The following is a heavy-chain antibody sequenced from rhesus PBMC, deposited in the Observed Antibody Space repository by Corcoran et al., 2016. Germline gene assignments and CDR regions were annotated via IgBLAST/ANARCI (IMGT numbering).Heavy chain of an antibody. CDR2: IGGSRGST. CDR1: GGSISGYW. J-gene: IGHJ6*01. V-gene: IGHV4-165*01. Sequence: QVQLQESGPGLVKPSETLSLTCAVSGGSISGYWWGWIRQPPGKGLEWFGYIGGSRGSTDYNHSLKGRVTSSTDTAKNQFSLKLSSVTAADTAVDYCARVGITHDGLDSGGQGVVVTVSS. D-gene: IGHD3-28*01. CDR3: ARVGITHDGLDS.